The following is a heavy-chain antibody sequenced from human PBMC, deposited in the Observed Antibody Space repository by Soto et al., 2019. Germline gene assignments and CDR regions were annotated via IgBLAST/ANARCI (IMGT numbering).Heavy chain of an antibody. CDR1: GGSFSDYY. V-gene: IGHV4-34*01. CDR3: VRSNWFDP. CDR2: INHSGST. J-gene: IGHJ5*02. Sequence: SETLSLTCAVYGGSFSDYYWSWIRQPPGKGLEWIGQINHSGSTNYNPSLKSRVTISADTSKNQFSLKLTFVTAADAALYYCVRSNWFDPWGQGTPVTVSS. D-gene: IGHD2-8*01.